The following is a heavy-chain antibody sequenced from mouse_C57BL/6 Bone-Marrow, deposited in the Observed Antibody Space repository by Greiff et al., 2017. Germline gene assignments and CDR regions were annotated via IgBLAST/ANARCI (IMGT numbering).Heavy chain of an antibody. CDR3: ARSAHYYTSFAY. V-gene: IGHV1-80*01. CDR2: IYPGDGDT. J-gene: IGHJ3*01. Sequence: VQLQQSGAELVKPGASVKISCKASGYAFSSYWMNWVKQRPGKGLEWIGQIYPGDGDTNYNGKFKGKATLTADKSSSTAYMQLSSLTSEDSAVYFCARSAHYYTSFAYWGQGTLVTVSA. CDR1: GYAFSSYW. D-gene: IGHD1-1*02.